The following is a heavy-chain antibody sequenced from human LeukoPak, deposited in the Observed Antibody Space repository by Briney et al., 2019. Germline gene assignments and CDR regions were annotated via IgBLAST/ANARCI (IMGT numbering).Heavy chain of an antibody. CDR3: ARDLSGVTGYTYGRGIDY. CDR2: MNPNSGNT. Sequence: ASVKVSCKASGYTFTSYAMNWVRQAPGQGLEWMGWMNPNSGNTGYAQKFQGRVTITRNTSISPAYMELSSLRSEDTAVYYCARDLSGVTGYTYGRGIDYWGQGTLVTVSS. J-gene: IGHJ4*02. D-gene: IGHD5-18*01. CDR1: GYTFTSYA. V-gene: IGHV1-8*03.